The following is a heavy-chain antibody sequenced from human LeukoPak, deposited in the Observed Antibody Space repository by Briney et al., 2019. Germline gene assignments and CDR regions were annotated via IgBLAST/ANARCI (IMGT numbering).Heavy chain of an antibody. CDR3: ARDRADYYDSSGYSPPYYYYYYMDV. J-gene: IGHJ6*03. D-gene: IGHD3-22*01. V-gene: IGHV4-61*02. Sequence: SETLSLTCTVSGGSISSSSYYWSWIRQPAGEGLEWIGRIYTSGSTNYNPSLKSRVTMSVDTSKNQFSLKLSSVTAADTAVYYCARDRADYYDSSGYSPPYYYYYYMDVWGKGTTVTISS. CDR2: IYTSGST. CDR1: GGSISSSSYY.